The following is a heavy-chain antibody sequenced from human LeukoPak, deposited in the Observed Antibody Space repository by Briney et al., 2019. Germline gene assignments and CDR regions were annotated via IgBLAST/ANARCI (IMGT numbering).Heavy chain of an antibody. J-gene: IGHJ4*02. Sequence: SQTLSLTCVISGDSVSSNTATWNWIRQSPSRGLEWLGRTYYRSKWCSDYALSVRSRIIVNPDTSKNQFSLQVNSVTPEDTAVYFCARRMAVGGPGYFDYWSRGSLVIVSA. CDR2: TYYRSKWCS. CDR1: GDSVSSNTAT. V-gene: IGHV6-1*01. CDR3: ARRMAVGGPGYFDY. D-gene: IGHD6-19*01.